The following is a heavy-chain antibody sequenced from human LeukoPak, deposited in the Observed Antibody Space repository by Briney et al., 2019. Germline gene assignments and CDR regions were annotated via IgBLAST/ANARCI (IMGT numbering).Heavy chain of an antibody. D-gene: IGHD3-22*01. CDR2: INPNSGGT. V-gene: IGHV1-2*02. CDR3: ASGSDYYDSSAYYHFHYFDY. Sequence: ASVEVSCKASGYTFTGYYMHWVRQAPGQGLEWMGWINPNSGGTNYAQKFQGRVTMTRDTSISTAYMELSRLRSDDTAVYYCASGSDYYDSSAYYHFHYFDYWGQGTLVTVSS. J-gene: IGHJ4*02. CDR1: GYTFTGYY.